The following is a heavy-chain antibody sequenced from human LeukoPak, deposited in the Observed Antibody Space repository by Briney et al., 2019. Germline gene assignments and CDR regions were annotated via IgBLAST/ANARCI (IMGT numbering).Heavy chain of an antibody. V-gene: IGHV3-23*01. J-gene: IGHJ4*02. Sequence: GGSLRLSCAASGFTFNSYAMTWVRQAPEKGLVWVSSIIDSGISTYYGDSVKGRFTISRDNSKNTLYLQMNSLRAEDTAVYYCAKGSRGSYDYWGQGTLVTVSS. CDR3: AKGSRGSYDY. CDR2: IIDSGIST. CDR1: GFTFNSYA. D-gene: IGHD1-26*01.